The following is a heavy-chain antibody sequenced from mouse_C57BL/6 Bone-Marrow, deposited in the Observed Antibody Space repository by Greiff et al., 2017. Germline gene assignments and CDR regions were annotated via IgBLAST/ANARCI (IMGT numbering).Heavy chain of an antibody. CDR2: IDPEDGET. D-gene: IGHD4-1*01. Sequence: VQLQQSGAELVKPGASVKLSCTASGFNIKDYYMHWVKQRTEQGLEWIGRIDPEDGETKYALKFQGKATITADTSSNTAYLQLSSLTSEDTAVYYCAPLGPFAYWGQGTLVTVSA. J-gene: IGHJ3*01. CDR3: APLGPFAY. V-gene: IGHV14-2*01. CDR1: GFNIKDYY.